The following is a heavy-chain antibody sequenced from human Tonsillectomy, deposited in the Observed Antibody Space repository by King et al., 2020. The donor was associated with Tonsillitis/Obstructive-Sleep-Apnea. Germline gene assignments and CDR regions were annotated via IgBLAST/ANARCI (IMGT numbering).Heavy chain of an antibody. D-gene: IGHD3-22*01. CDR3: ARHTYYYDSSGYYYVYAFDI. Sequence: VQLQESGPGLVKPSETLSLTCTVSGGSISSYYWSWIRQPPGKGLEWIGYIYYSGSTNYNPSLKSRVTISVDTSKNQFSLKLSSVTAADTAVYYCARHTYYYDSSGYYYVYAFDIWGQGTMVTVSS. J-gene: IGHJ3*02. V-gene: IGHV4-59*08. CDR1: GGSISSYY. CDR2: IYYSGST.